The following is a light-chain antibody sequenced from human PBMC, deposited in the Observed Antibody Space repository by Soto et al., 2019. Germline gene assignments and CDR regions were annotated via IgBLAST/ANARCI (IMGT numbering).Light chain of an antibody. CDR1: SSDVGSYNL. CDR2: EGS. CDR3: CSYAYSSNLV. V-gene: IGLV2-23*01. Sequence: QSALTQPASVSGSPGQSITISCTGTSSDVGSYNLVSWYQHHPGKAPKLMIYEGSKRPSGVSNRFSGSKSGNTASLTISGLQAEDEADYYCCSYAYSSNLVFGTGTKLTVL. J-gene: IGLJ1*01.